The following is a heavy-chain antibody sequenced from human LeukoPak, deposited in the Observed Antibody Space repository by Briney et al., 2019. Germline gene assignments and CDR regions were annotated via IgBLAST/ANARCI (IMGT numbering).Heavy chain of an antibody. J-gene: IGHJ4*02. CDR3: AKDRVTFGGVIPYSLDY. CDR1: GFTFSSYG. CDR2: IPYDGSNK. Sequence: GGSLRLSCADSGFTFSSYGMHWVRQAPGKGLEWVAVIPYDGSNKYYADSVKGRFTISRDNSKNTLYLQMNSLRAEDTAVYYCAKDRVTFGGVIPYSLDYWGQGTLVTVSS. D-gene: IGHD3-16*02. V-gene: IGHV3-30*18.